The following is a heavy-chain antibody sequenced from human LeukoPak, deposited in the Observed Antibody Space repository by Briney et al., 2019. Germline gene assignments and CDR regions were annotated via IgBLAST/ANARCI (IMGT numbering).Heavy chain of an antibody. Sequence: GESLKISCKVSGYSFTSYWIGWVRQMPGKGLEWMGIIYPGDSDTRYSPSFQGQVTISADKSINTAYLQWSSLKASDTAMYYCARATGIVAANIDYWGQGTLVTVSS. CDR3: ARATGIVAANIDY. CDR2: IYPGDSDT. J-gene: IGHJ4*02. V-gene: IGHV5-51*01. D-gene: IGHD6-13*01. CDR1: GYSFTSYW.